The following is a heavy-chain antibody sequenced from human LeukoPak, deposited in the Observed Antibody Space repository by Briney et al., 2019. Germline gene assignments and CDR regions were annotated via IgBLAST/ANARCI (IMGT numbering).Heavy chain of an antibody. Sequence: SVKVSCKASGYTFTGYYMHWVRQAPGQGLEWMGWINPNSGGTNYAQKFQGRVTMTRDTSISTAYMELSRLRSDDTAVYYCARVGPYDFWSGYTPLLALDYWGQGTLVTVSS. V-gene: IGHV1-2*02. CDR2: INPNSGGT. J-gene: IGHJ4*02. CDR1: GYTFTGYY. CDR3: ARVGPYDFWSGYTPLLALDY. D-gene: IGHD3-3*01.